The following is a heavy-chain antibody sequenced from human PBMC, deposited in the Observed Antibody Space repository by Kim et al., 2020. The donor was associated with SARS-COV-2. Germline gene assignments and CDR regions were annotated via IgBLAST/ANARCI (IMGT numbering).Heavy chain of an antibody. CDR2: ISWNSGNI. V-gene: IGHV3-9*01. CDR1: GFSFADHA. CDR3: AKDPLWFGELLSLFYFDY. J-gene: IGHJ4*02. D-gene: IGHD3-10*01. Sequence: GGSLRLSCAGSGFSFADHAMHWIRQAPGRGLEWVSGISWNSGNIGYADSVKGRFTISRDNAKNSLYLQMNSLRAEDTALYYCAKDPLWFGELLSLFYFDYWGQGTLVTVSS.